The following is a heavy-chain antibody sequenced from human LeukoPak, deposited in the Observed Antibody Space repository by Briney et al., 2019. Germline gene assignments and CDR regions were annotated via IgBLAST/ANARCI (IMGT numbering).Heavy chain of an antibody. D-gene: IGHD3-10*01. CDR1: GFTFSSYT. V-gene: IGHV3-30-3*01. Sequence: GGSLRLSCAVSGFTFSSYTMVWVRQAPGKGLEWVAVTSYDGSNKYYADSVKGRFTISRDNSKSSLYLQMNSLTAEDTAVYYCARTALRYYGSGSYSLDVFDMWGQGTMVTVSS. CDR2: TSYDGSNK. CDR3: ARTALRYYGSGSYSLDVFDM. J-gene: IGHJ3*02.